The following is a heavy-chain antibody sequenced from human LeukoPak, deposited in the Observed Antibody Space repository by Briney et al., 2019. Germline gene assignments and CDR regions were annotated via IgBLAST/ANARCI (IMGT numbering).Heavy chain of an antibody. D-gene: IGHD3-22*01. V-gene: IGHV3-23*01. J-gene: IGHJ4*02. CDR1: GFTFNNNA. Sequence: GGSLRLSCATSGFTFNNNAMSWVRQAPGKGLEWVSAINGGGDATEYADSVRGRFTISRDNPKNTLYLQMNSLRAEDTAVYYCAKDSITLIVVGIDYWGQGTLVTVSS. CDR3: AKDSITLIVVGIDY. CDR2: INGGGDAT.